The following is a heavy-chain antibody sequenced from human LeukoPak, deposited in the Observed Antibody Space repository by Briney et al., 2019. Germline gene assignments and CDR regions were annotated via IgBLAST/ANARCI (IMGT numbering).Heavy chain of an antibody. CDR1: GFTFSNGW. J-gene: IGHJ3*02. Sequence: GGSLRLSCAASGFTFSNGWLSWVRQAPGKGLEWVGRIKSKIDGETTDYAAPVEGRFTISRDNAKNSLYLQMNSLRAEDTAVYYCARDSGVEMATIPILGWSGFDIWGQGTMVTVSS. CDR2: IKSKIDGETT. V-gene: IGHV3-15*01. D-gene: IGHD5-24*01. CDR3: ARDSGVEMATIPILGWSGFDI.